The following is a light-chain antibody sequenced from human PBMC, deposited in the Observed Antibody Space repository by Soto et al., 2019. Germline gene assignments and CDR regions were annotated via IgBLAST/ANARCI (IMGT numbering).Light chain of an antibody. Sequence: EILMTESPATRSVSPEERATLSCRASQSVSSNLAWYQQKPGQAPRLLIYGASTRATGIPARFSGSGSGTEFTLTISSLQSEDFAVYYCQQYNNWPSWTFGQGTKVDIK. CDR3: QQYNNWPSWT. CDR2: GAS. J-gene: IGKJ1*01. CDR1: QSVSSN. V-gene: IGKV3-15*01.